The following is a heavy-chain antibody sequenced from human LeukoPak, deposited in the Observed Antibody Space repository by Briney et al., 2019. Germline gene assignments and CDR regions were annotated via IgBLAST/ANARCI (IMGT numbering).Heavy chain of an antibody. CDR3: ARHFHDFWSGYYGMDV. D-gene: IGHD3-3*01. Sequence: GASVKVSCKASGYTFTSYGISWVRQAPGQGLEWMGWISAYNGNTNYAQKLQGRVTMTTDTSTSTAYMELRSLRSDDTAVYYCARHFHDFWSGYYGMDVWGKGTTVTVSS. CDR1: GYTFTSYG. V-gene: IGHV1-18*01. J-gene: IGHJ6*04. CDR2: ISAYNGNT.